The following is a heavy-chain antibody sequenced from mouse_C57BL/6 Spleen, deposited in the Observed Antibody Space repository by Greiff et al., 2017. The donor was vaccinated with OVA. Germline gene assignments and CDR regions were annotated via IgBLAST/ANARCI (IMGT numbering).Heavy chain of an antibody. Sequence: QVQLQQSGAELVRPGASVTLSCKASGYTFTDYEMHWVKQTPVHGLDWIGAIDPETGGTAYNQKFKGKAILTADKSSSTAYMELRSLTSEDSAVYYCTRSFILYYGSSYYAMDYWGQGTSVTVSS. V-gene: IGHV1-15*01. D-gene: IGHD1-1*01. CDR3: TRSFILYYGSSYYAMDY. CDR2: IDPETGGT. CDR1: GYTFTDYE. J-gene: IGHJ4*01.